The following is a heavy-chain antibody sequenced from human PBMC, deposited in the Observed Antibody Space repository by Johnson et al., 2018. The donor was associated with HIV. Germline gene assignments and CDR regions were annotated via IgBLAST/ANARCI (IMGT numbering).Heavy chain of an antibody. J-gene: IGHJ3*02. CDR1: GFRFRSYV. CDR2: INWNGGRT. V-gene: IGHV3-20*04. Sequence: VQLVESGGGLVQSGGSLRLSCAASGFRFRSYVMHWVRQAPGKGLEWVSGINWNGGRTGYADSVKGRFTIYRDNAKNSLHLQMNSLRAEDTALYYCARGGLGYQNIHDAFDIWGQGTMVTVSS. CDR3: ARGGLGYQNIHDAFDI. D-gene: IGHD2-2*01.